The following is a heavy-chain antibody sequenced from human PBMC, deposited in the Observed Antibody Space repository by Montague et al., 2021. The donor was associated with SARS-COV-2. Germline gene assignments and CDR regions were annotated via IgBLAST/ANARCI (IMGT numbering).Heavy chain of an antibody. CDR3: ARLARGEYYDFWSGSREYPHYYYGMDV. CDR1: GGSISSYY. Sequence: SETLSLTCTVSGGSISSYYWSWIRQPPGKGLEWIGYIYYSGSTNXNPSLKSRVTISVDTSKNQFSLKLSSVTAADTAVYYCARLARGEYYDFWSGSREYPHYYYGMDVWGQGTTVPVSS. V-gene: IGHV4-59*08. D-gene: IGHD3-3*01. J-gene: IGHJ6*02. CDR2: IYYSGST.